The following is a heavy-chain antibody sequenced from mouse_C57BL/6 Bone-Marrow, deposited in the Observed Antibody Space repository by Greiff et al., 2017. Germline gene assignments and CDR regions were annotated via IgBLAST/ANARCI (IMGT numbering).Heavy chain of an antibody. Sequence: QVQLQQPGAELVKPGASVKLSCKASGYTFTNYWMHWVKQRPGQGLEWIGMMHPNGGSPDYNEKFKSEATLSVDQSSRTAYMELSSLTSEDSAVYYCARVGYYGSSLYYYAMDYWGQGTSVTVSS. D-gene: IGHD1-1*01. V-gene: IGHV1-64*01. J-gene: IGHJ4*01. CDR3: ARVGYYGSSLYYYAMDY. CDR1: GYTFTNYW. CDR2: MHPNGGSP.